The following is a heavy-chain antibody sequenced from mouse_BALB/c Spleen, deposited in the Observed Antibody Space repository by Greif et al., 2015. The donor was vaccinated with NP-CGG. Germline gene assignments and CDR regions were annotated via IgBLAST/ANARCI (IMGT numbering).Heavy chain of an antibody. J-gene: IGHJ4*01. CDR1: GFSLTSYG. CDR3: ARDYDYDYAMDY. Sequence: VKLQESGPGLVAPSQSLSITCTVSGFSLTSYGVHWVRQPPGKGLEWLGVIWAGGSTNYNSALMSRLSISKDNSKSQVFLKMNSLQTDDTAMYYCARDYDYDYAMDYWGQGTSVTVSS. D-gene: IGHD2-4*01. CDR2: IWAGGST. V-gene: IGHV2-9*02.